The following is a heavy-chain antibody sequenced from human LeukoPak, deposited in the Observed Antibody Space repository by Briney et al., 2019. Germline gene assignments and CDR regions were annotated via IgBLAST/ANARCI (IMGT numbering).Heavy chain of an antibody. CDR2: VYYTGST. CDR1: GDFITAYY. CDR3: ARGRIQDFDY. Sequence: PSETLSLTCTVSGDFITAYYWSWIRQPPGKGLEWIGYVYYTGSTEYNPSLRSRVTISLEMSKHQLSLDLTSVTAADTAVYYCARGRIQDFDYWGQGTLVTVSS. D-gene: IGHD5-18*01. V-gene: IGHV4-59*01. J-gene: IGHJ4*02.